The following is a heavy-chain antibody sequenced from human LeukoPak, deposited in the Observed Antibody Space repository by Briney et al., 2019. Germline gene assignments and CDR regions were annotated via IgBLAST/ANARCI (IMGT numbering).Heavy chain of an antibody. V-gene: IGHV3-7*01. J-gene: IGHJ4*02. Sequence: GGPLRLPCAASGFTFSSNWRSWVRQAPGKGLEWVANIRQGGSEKYYVDSVKGRFTISRDNAKNSLFLQMNSLRAEDTAVYYCASDSMATITGGQLSDYWGQGTLVTVSS. CDR3: ASDSMATITGGQLSDY. D-gene: IGHD5-24*01. CDR1: GFTFSSNW. CDR2: IRQGGSEK.